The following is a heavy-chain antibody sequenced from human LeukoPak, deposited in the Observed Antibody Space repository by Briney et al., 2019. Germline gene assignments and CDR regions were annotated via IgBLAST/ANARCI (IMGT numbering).Heavy chain of an antibody. Sequence: PGGSLRLSCAASGFTFSSYAMHWVRQAPGKGLEWVAAISYDGSNKYYADSVKGRFTISRDNSKNALYLQMNSLRAEDTAVYYCARDGRGYSYGSDYWGQGTLVTVSS. J-gene: IGHJ4*02. D-gene: IGHD5-18*01. CDR3: ARDGRGYSYGSDY. CDR2: ISYDGSNK. V-gene: IGHV3-30-3*01. CDR1: GFTFSSYA.